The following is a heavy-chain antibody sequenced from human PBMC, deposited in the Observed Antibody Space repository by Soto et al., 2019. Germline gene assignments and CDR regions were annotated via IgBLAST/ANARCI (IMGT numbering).Heavy chain of an antibody. D-gene: IGHD2-15*01. V-gene: IGHV3-30*03. J-gene: IGHJ4*02. CDR1: GFTFSNNG. CDR3: AMDLYGGSARFDY. CDR2: ISPDGSKK. Sequence: QVQLVESGGGVVQPGRSLRLSCVASGFTFSNNGIHWVRQAPGKGLEWVAVISPDGSKKYYADSVKGRFTISRDNSKNQLSLKMNRLRAEDTAVYYCAMDLYGGSARFDYWGQGTLVTVSS.